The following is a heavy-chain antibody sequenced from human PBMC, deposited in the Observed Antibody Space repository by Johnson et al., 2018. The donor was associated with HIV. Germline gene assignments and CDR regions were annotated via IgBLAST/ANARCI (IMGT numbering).Heavy chain of an antibody. D-gene: IGHD6-19*01. J-gene: IGHJ3*02. CDR1: GFTFSSYG. V-gene: IGHV3-33*08. Sequence: VQLVESGGGVVQPGRSLRLSCAASGFTFSSYGMHWVRQAPGKGLEWVAVIWYDGSNKYYADSVKGRFTISRDNSKNTVYLERNSLRAEDTAVYYCARPGGGWYETAFDIWGQGTMVTVSS. CDR2: IWYDGSNK. CDR3: ARPGGGWYETAFDI.